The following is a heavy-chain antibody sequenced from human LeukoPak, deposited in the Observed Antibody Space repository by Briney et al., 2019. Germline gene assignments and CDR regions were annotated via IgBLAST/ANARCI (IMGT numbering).Heavy chain of an antibody. CDR3: AREGTAGTNLNWFDP. CDR2: IYTSGST. CDR1: GGPISSYY. V-gene: IGHV4-4*07. Sequence: SETLSLTCTVSGGPISSYYWSWIRQPAGKGLEWIGRIYTSGSTNYNPSLKSRVTMSVDTSKNQFSLKLSSVTAADTAVYYCAREGTAGTNLNWFDPWGQGTLVTVSS. J-gene: IGHJ5*02. D-gene: IGHD1-1*01.